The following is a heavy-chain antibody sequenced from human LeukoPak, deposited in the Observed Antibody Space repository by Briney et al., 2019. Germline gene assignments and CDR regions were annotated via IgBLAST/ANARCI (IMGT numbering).Heavy chain of an antibody. D-gene: IGHD1-26*01. CDR2: IYNGGST. V-gene: IGHV3-66*02. CDR3: ARGRELLHFDY. Sequence: GGSLRLSCAASGFTVSSNYMSWVRQAPGKGLEWVSVIYNGGSTYYADSVKGRFTISRDNSKNTLYLQMNSLRAEDTAVYYCARGRELLHFDYWGQGTLVTVSS. J-gene: IGHJ4*02. CDR1: GFTVSSNY.